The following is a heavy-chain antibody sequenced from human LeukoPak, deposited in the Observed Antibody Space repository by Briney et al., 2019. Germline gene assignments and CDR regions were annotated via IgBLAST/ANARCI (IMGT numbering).Heavy chain of an antibody. J-gene: IGHJ4*02. CDR2: INHSGST. CDR3: AMYYYDSSGYYYFDY. D-gene: IGHD3-22*01. Sequence: PSETLSLTCAVYGGSFSGYYWSWIRQPPGKGLEWIGEINHSGSTNYNPSLKSRVTISVDTSKNQFSLKLSSVTAADTAVYYCAMYYYDSSGYYYFDYWGQGTLATVSS. V-gene: IGHV4-34*01. CDR1: GGSFSGYY.